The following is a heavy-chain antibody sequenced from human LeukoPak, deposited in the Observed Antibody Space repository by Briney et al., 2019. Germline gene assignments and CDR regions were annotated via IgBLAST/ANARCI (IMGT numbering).Heavy chain of an antibody. CDR2: ISSSSYI. J-gene: IGHJ5*02. D-gene: IGHD2-8*01. CDR3: ARDCTNGVCYNWFDP. V-gene: IGHV3-21*01. Sequence: GGSLRLSCAASGFTFSSYSMNWVRQAPGKGLEWVSSISSSSYIYYADSVKGRFTISRDNAKNSLYLQMSSLRAEDTAVYYCARDCTNGVCYNWFDPWGQGTRVTVSS. CDR1: GFTFSSYS.